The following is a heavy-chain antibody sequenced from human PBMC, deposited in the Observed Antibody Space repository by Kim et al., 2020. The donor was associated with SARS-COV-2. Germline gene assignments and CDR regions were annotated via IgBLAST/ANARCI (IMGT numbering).Heavy chain of an antibody. CDR2: IYYSGST. D-gene: IGHD3-10*01. CDR3: ARRRVRGVISAFDI. Sequence: SETLSLTCTVSGGSISSSSYYWGWIRQPPGKGLEWIGSIYYSGSTYYNPSLKSRVTISVDTSKNQFSLKLSSVTAADTAVYYCARRRVRGVISAFDIWG. V-gene: IGHV4-39*01. J-gene: IGHJ3*02. CDR1: GGSISSSSYY.